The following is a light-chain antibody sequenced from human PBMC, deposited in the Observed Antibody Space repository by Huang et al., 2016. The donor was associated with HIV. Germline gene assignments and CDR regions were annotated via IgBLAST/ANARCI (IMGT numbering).Light chain of an antibody. J-gene: IGKJ2*01. Sequence: DIQMTQSPSSLSASVGDRVTITCRASQTINNYLNWYQLKPGKAPKFLISGASTLQNGVPSRFSGSGAGAAFTLTISNLQPEDFATYFCQQSYNAPRTFGQGTYLEMK. V-gene: IGKV1-39*01. CDR1: QTINNY. CDR2: GAS. CDR3: QQSYNAPRT.